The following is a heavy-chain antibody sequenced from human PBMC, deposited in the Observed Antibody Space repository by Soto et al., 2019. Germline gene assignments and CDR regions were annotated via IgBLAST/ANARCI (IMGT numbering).Heavy chain of an antibody. CDR3: ARSSVRGWSY. J-gene: IGHJ4*02. Sequence: GTLSLTCAVYGGSFSGYYWTWIRQPPGKGLEWIGEVTHSGSTNYNPSLKSRVTISVDTSKNQFSLNLNSVTAADTAVYYCARSSVRGWSYWGQGTLVTVSS. V-gene: IGHV4-34*01. D-gene: IGHD3-10*02. CDR1: GGSFSGYY. CDR2: VTHSGST.